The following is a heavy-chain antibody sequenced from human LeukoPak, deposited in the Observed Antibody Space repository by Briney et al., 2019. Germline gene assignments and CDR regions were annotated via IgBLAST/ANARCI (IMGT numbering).Heavy chain of an antibody. CDR2: MTPNSGNT. V-gene: IGHV1-8*01. CDR1: GYTFTSYD. Sequence: ASVKVSCKASGYTFTSYDINWVRQATGQGLEWTGWMTPNSGNTGYAQKFQGRVTMTRNTSISTAYMELSSLRSEDTAVYYCARATSSGWYWMDYWGQGTQVTVSS. D-gene: IGHD6-19*01. J-gene: IGHJ4*02. CDR3: ARATSSGWYWMDY.